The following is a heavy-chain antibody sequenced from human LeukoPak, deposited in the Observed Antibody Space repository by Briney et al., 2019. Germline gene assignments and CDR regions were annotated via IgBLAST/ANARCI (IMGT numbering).Heavy chain of an antibody. Sequence: GRSLRLSCAASGFSFSGYGMHWVRQAPGKGLEWVAVIWYDGSNKDYADSVKGRFTISRDNAKNSLYLQMNSLRAEDTAVYYCASGAGTGDLFDYWGQGTLVTVSS. D-gene: IGHD6-13*01. CDR3: ASGAGTGDLFDY. CDR1: GFSFSGYG. V-gene: IGHV3-33*03. J-gene: IGHJ4*02. CDR2: IWYDGSNK.